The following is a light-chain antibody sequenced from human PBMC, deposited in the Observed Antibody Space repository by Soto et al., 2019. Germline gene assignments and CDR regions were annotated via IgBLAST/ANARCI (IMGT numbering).Light chain of an antibody. V-gene: IGKV4-1*01. CDR1: QTVLYNSNNKNH. CDR3: QQYYSIPFT. Sequence: DFVMTQAPDSLAVSLGERATINYKSSQTVLYNSNNKNHLGWFQQKPGHPPKLLIYGASTRASGVPDRFSGSGSGTDFTLTISSLQAEDVAVYYCQQYYSIPFTFGQGTKLEIK. J-gene: IGKJ2*01. CDR2: GAS.